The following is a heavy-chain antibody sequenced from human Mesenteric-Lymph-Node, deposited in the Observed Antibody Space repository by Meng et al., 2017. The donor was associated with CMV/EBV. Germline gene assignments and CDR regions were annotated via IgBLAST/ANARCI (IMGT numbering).Heavy chain of an antibody. CDR1: GYTFTSYG. J-gene: IGHJ4*02. D-gene: IGHD3-10*01. V-gene: IGHV1-18*01. Sequence: KASGYTFTSYGISWVRQAPGQGLEWMGWINTYNGNTNFAQKFQGGVTMTADTSTDTAYMELRSLRPDDTAVYFCARDRNYGSGGRDLWGQGTLVTVSS. CDR2: INTYNGNT. CDR3: ARDRNYGSGGRDL.